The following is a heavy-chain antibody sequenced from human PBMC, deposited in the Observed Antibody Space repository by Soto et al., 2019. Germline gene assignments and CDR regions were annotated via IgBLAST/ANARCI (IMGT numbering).Heavy chain of an antibody. CDR2: FSSTGST. D-gene: IGHD3-10*01. Sequence: SETLSLTCAVSGASITHDYWNWIRQSPGKGLEWIVSFSSTGSTVYNPSLGSRVTISLDTSKNQFSLTLNSVTAADTALYYCAGQPTAVSYYDLGSYYYYYAMDVWGQGTTVTISS. CDR3: AGQPTAVSYYDLGSYYYYYAMDV. J-gene: IGHJ6*02. V-gene: IGHV4-4*08. CDR1: GASITHDY.